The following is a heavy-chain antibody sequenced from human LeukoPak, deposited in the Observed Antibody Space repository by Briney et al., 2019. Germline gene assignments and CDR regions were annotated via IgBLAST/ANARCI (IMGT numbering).Heavy chain of an antibody. CDR1: GFTVSSNY. V-gene: IGHV3-53*01. D-gene: IGHD6-13*01. J-gene: IGHJ6*03. Sequence: GGSLRLSCAASGFTVSSNYMSWVRQAPGKGLEWVSVTYSNGRTYYADSVKGRFTISRDISKNTLYLQMNSLRAEDTAVYYCARDGGEGIAAAGTEFYYYYYMDVWGKGTTVTVSS. CDR2: TYSNGRT. CDR3: ARDGGEGIAAAGTEFYYYYYMDV.